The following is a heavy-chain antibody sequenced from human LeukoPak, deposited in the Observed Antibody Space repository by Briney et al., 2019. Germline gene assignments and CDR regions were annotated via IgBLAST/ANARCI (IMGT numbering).Heavy chain of an antibody. D-gene: IGHD6-13*01. J-gene: IGHJ4*02. V-gene: IGHV3-53*01. CDR3: AKELYRSLVCFDY. CDR1: GFTVSSNY. Sequence: GGSLRLSCAASGFTVSSNYMNWVRQAPGKGLEWVSVIYISGSTYYADSVKGRFTISRDNSKNTLYLQMNSLRAEDTAVYYCAKELYRSLVCFDYWGQGTLVTVSS. CDR2: IYISGST.